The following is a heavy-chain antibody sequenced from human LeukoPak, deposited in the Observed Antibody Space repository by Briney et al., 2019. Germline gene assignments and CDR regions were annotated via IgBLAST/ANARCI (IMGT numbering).Heavy chain of an antibody. Sequence: PGGSLRLSCAASGFTFSSYWMSWVRQAPGKGLEWVANIKQDGSEKYYVDSVKGRFTISRDNAKNSLYLQMNSLRAEDTAVYYCERDSEGLLRGAYFDYWGQGTLVTVSS. CDR2: IKQDGSEK. V-gene: IGHV3-7*01. CDR1: GFTFSSYW. J-gene: IGHJ4*02. CDR3: ERDSEGLLRGAYFDY. D-gene: IGHD3-3*01.